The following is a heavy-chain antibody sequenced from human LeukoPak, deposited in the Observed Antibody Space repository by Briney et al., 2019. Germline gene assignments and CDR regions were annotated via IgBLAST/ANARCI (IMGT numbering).Heavy chain of an antibody. J-gene: IGHJ6*03. V-gene: IGHV3-9*01. D-gene: IGHD1-1*01. CDR3: AKDGGTGTYYYYYMDV. CDR2: ISWNSGSI. CDR1: GFTFDDYA. Sequence: GRSLRPSCAASGFTFDDYAMHWVRQAPGKGLEWVSGISWNSGSIGYADSVKGRFTISRDNAKNSLYLQMNSLRAEDTALYYCAKDGGTGTYYYYYMDVWGKGTTATVSS.